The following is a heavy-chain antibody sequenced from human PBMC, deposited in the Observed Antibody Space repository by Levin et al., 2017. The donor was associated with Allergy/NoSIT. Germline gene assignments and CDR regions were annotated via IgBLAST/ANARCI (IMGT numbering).Heavy chain of an antibody. J-gene: IGHJ4*02. D-gene: IGHD3-10*01. CDR2: INHSGGT. CDR3: ARVSVLLLFGAKGPPHYFDY. Sequence: PSETLSLTCAVYGGSFSDYYWSWIRQPPGKGLEWIGEINHSGGTNYNPSLKSRVTVSLDTSKNQFFLRLSSVTTADTAMYFCARVSVLLLFGAKGPPHYFDYWGQGTPVTVSS. V-gene: IGHV4-34*01. CDR1: GGSFSDYY.